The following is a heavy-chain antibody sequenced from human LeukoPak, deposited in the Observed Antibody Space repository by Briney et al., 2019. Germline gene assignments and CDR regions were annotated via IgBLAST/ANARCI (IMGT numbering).Heavy chain of an antibody. CDR2: IYYSGST. J-gene: IGHJ3*02. CDR3: ARGGVVPAAMVGDAFDI. D-gene: IGHD2-2*01. Sequence: SQTLSLTCTVSGGSISSGDYYWSWIRQPPGKGLEWIGHIYYSGSTYYNPSLKSRVAISVDTSKNQFSLKLSSVTAADTAVYYCARGGVVPAAMVGDAFDIWGQGTMVTVSS. CDR1: GGSISSGDYY. V-gene: IGHV4-30-4*01.